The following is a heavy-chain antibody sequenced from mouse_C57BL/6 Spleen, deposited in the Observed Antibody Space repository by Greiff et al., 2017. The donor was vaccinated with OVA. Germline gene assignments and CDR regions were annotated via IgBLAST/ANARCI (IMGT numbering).Heavy chain of an antibody. D-gene: IGHD2-4*01. CDR2: INPSNGGT. V-gene: IGHV1-53*01. CDR1: GYTFTSYW. CDR3: ARYDYDGVYYYAMDY. J-gene: IGHJ4*01. Sequence: QVQLQQPGTELVKPGASVKLSCKASGYTFTSYWMHWVKQRPGQGLAWIGNINPSNGGTNYNEKFKSKATLTVDKSSSTAYMQLSSLTSEDSAVYYCARYDYDGVYYYAMDYWGQGTSVTVSS.